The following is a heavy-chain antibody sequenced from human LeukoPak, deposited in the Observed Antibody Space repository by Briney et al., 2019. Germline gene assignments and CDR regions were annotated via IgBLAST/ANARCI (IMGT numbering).Heavy chain of an antibody. CDR1: GFTFSSYA. V-gene: IGHV3-23*01. Sequence: GALRLSCAASGFTFSSYAMSWVRQAPGKGLEWVSAISGSGGSTYYADSVKGRFTISRDNSKNTLYLQMNSLRAEDTVVYYCAGRIAAAGNFDYWGQGTLVTVSS. J-gene: IGHJ4*02. D-gene: IGHD6-13*01. CDR3: AGRIAAAGNFDY. CDR2: ISGSGGST.